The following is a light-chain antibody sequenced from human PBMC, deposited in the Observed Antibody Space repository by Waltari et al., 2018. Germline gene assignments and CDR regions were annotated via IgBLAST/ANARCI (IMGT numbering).Light chain of an antibody. J-gene: IGKJ1*01. Sequence: DIQMTQSPSSVSASVGDRVTITCRASQGIRTWLAWYQQKPGKAPRLLIYDASSLQSWVPSRFSGSGSGTDFTLTISSLQPEDFATYSCQQSNSFPPTFGHGTKVEI. CDR1: QGIRTW. CDR2: DAS. V-gene: IGKV1-12*01. CDR3: QQSNSFPPT.